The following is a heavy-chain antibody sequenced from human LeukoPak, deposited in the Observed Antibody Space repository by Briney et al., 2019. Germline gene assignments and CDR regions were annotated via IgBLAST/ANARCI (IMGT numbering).Heavy chain of an antibody. Sequence: GGSLRLSCAASGFTFSSYAMHWVRQAPGKGLEWVAVISYDGSNKYYADSVKGRFTTSRDNSKNTLYLQMNSLRAEDTAVYYCARAMYHYYDSSGYYRTLDYWGQGTLVTVSS. V-gene: IGHV3-30*04. J-gene: IGHJ4*02. CDR3: ARAMYHYYDSSGYYRTLDY. CDR2: ISYDGSNK. D-gene: IGHD3-22*01. CDR1: GFTFSSYA.